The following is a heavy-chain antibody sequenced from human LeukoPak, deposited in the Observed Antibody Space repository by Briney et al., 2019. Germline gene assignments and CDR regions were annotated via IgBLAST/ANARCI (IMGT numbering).Heavy chain of an antibody. D-gene: IGHD5-24*01. CDR2: MNPNSGNT. CDR3: ARGEAGWLQHTPEDYFDY. V-gene: IGHV1-8*01. CDR1: GYTFTSYD. Sequence: ASVKVSCKASGYTFTSYDINWVRQATGQGLEWMGWMNPNSGNTGYAQKFQGRVTMTRNTSISTAYMELSSLRSEDTAVYYCARGEAGWLQHTPEDYFDYWGQGTLVTVSS. J-gene: IGHJ4*02.